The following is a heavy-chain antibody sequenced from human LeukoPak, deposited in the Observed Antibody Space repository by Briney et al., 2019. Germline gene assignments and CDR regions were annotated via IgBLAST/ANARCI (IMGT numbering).Heavy chain of an antibody. J-gene: IGHJ6*03. Sequence: GASVKVSCKASGYTFTSYGISRVRQAPGQGLEWMGWISAYNGNTNYAQKLQGRVTMTTDTSTSTAYMELRSLRSDDTAVYYCASGTYYYGSGSYYKGHPRNYYYYMDVWGKGTTVTISS. CDR3: ASGTYYYGSGSYYKGHPRNYYYYMDV. CDR1: GYTFTSYG. CDR2: ISAYNGNT. V-gene: IGHV1-18*01. D-gene: IGHD3-10*01.